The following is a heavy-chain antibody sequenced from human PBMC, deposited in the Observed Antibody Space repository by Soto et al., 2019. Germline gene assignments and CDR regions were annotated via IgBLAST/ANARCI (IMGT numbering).Heavy chain of an antibody. CDR3: ARERTGTTSMDV. J-gene: IGHJ6*02. CDR2: MNPNSGNT. Sequence: QVQLVQSGTEVKKPGASVKVSCKASGYTFTSYDINWVRQATGQGLEWTGWMNPNSGNTGYAQKFQGRVTMTRNTSISTAYMELSSLKSEDTAVYYCARERTGTTSMDVWGQGTTVTVSS. V-gene: IGHV1-8*01. CDR1: GYTFTSYD. D-gene: IGHD1-1*01.